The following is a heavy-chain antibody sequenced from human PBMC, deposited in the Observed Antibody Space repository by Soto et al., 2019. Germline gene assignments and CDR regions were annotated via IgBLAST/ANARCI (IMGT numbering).Heavy chain of an antibody. V-gene: IGHV1-8*01. CDR1: GYTFTSYD. CDR2: MNPNSANT. J-gene: IGHJ3*02. D-gene: IGHD1-26*01. CDR3: ARGRSSGAFEI. Sequence: QVQLVQSGAEVKKPGASVKVSCKTSGYTFTSYDINWVRQATGQGLEWRGWMNPNSANTAYAQKFQGRVTMTRNTSIITAYMELSSLRAEDTAVYYCARGRSSGAFEIWGQGTMVTVSS.